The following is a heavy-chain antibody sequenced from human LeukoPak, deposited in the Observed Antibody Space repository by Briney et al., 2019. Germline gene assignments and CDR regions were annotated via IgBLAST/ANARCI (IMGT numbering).Heavy chain of an antibody. V-gene: IGHV3-48*01. CDR3: ARWSCSSTSCSSYYYYYYMDV. CDR2: ISSSSSTI. D-gene: IGHD2-2*01. CDR1: GFTFSTYN. Sequence: GGSLGLSCAASGFTFSTYNMNWVRQAPGKGLEWVSYISSSSSTIYYADSVKGRFTISRDNAKNSLYLQMNSLRAEDTAVYYCARWSCSSTSCSSYYYYYYMDVWGKGTTVTVSS. J-gene: IGHJ6*03.